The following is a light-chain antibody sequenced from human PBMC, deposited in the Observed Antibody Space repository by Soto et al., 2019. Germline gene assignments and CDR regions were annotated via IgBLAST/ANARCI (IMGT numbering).Light chain of an antibody. V-gene: IGKV1-9*01. Sequence: IQLTQSPSSLYASIGDRVTITCRATQDSSIYLAWYQQKSGEAPMLLIYGASTWQSGVPSRFSGSRSGTDFTLTIRGLQPEEFATDYFQQLHSFVLTFGGGTKGEMK. CDR2: GAS. CDR1: QDSSIY. J-gene: IGKJ4*01. CDR3: QQLHSFVLT.